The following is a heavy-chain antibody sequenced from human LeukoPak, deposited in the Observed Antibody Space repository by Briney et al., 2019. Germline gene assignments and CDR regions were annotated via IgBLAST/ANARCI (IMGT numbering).Heavy chain of an antibody. D-gene: IGHD1-7*01. J-gene: IGHJ6*03. CDR1: GYSFTSYW. V-gene: IGHV5-51*01. CDR3: ARRNYSRSGYYYYMDV. Sequence: GESLKISCKGSGYSFTSYWIGWVRQMPGKGLEWMGIIYPGDSDTRYSPSFQGQVTISADKSISTAYVQLSSLKASDTARYYCARRNYSRSGYYYYMDVWGKGTTVTVSS. CDR2: IYPGDSDT.